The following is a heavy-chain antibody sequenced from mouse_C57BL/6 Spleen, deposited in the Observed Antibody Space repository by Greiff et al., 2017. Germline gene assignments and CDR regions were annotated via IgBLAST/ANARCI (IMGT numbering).Heavy chain of an antibody. CDR1: GYTFTDYY. CDR2: INPNNGGT. CDR3: ARGGDYYGSSGYFDV. J-gene: IGHJ1*03. V-gene: IGHV1-26*01. Sequence: EVQLQQSGPELVKPGASVKISCKASGYTFTDYYMNWVKQSHGKSLEWIGDINPNNGGTSYNQKFKGKATLTVDKSSSTAYMELRSLTSEDSAVYYCARGGDYYGSSGYFDVWGTGTTVTVSS. D-gene: IGHD1-1*01.